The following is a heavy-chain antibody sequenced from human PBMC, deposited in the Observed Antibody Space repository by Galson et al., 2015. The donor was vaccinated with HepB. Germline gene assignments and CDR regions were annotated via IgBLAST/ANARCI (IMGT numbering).Heavy chain of an antibody. J-gene: IGHJ4*02. D-gene: IGHD6-19*01. CDR1: GYSFTSYW. CDR3: ARLQSGVEAVAGFHFDY. Sequence: QSGAEVKKPGESLRISCKGSGYSFTSYWISWVRQMPGKGLVWMGRIDPSDSYTNYSPSFQGHVTISADKSISTAYLQWSSLKASDTAMYYCARLQSGVEAVAGFHFDYWGQGTLVTVSS. CDR2: IDPSDSYT. V-gene: IGHV5-10-1*01.